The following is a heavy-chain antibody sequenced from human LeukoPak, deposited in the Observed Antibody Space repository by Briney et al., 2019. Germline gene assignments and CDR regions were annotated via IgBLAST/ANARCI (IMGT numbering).Heavy chain of an antibody. Sequence: GGSLRLSCAASGFTSSNNWMSWVRQAPGKGLEWVANIKPEGSDKYYVDSVKGRFTISRDNAKNSLYLEMNSLRAEDTAVYYCARDFDWGQGTLVTVSS. V-gene: IGHV3-7*04. CDR1: GFTSSNNW. CDR2: IKPEGSDK. J-gene: IGHJ4*02. CDR3: ARDFD.